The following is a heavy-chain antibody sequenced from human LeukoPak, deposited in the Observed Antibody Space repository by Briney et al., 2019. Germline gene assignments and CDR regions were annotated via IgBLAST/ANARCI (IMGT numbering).Heavy chain of an antibody. J-gene: IGHJ6*03. CDR2: IKYDGSEK. CDR3: AKDSYYYYIDV. Sequence: PGGSLRLSCAASGFTFSTYWMAWVRQAPGKGLEWVANIKYDGSEKYYVDSVRGRFTISRDNAKNSLYLQMNSLRTEDTAVYYCAKDSYYYYIDVWGKGTTVTVSS. CDR1: GFTFSTYW. V-gene: IGHV3-7*01.